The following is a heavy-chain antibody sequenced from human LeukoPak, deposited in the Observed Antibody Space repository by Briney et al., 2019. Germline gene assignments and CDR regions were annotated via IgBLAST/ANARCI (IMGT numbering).Heavy chain of an antibody. V-gene: IGHV3-33*01. CDR3: ARASGPFDY. D-gene: IGHD3-10*01. CDR1: GFTFSIYG. Sequence: GSLRLSCAASGFTFSIYGMHWVRQAPGKGLEWVAVIWNDGSNKYYADSVKGRFTISRDNSKNTLYLQMNSLRAEDTAVYSCARASGPFDYWGQGTLVTVSS. CDR2: IWNDGSNK. J-gene: IGHJ4*02.